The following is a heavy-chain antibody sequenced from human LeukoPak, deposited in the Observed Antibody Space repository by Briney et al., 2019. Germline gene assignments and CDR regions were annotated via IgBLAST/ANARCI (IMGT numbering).Heavy chain of an antibody. V-gene: IGHV3-23*01. D-gene: IGHD5-24*01. J-gene: IGHJ4*02. CDR1: GFTFGSYA. CDR2: ISTSGGDT. CDR3: ARWLQRPIDC. Sequence: PGGSLRLSCAASGFTFGSYAMSWVRQAPGKGLEWVSAISTSGGDTYYAVSVKGRFTISRDNSKNTLYLQMNSLRAEDTAVYYCARWLQRPIDCWGQGTLVTVSS.